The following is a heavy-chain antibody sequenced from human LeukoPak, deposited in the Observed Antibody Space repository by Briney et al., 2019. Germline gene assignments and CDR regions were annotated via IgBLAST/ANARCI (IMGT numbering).Heavy chain of an antibody. V-gene: IGHV3-11*04. D-gene: IGHD2-2*03. CDR1: GFTISDYY. CDR3: ARVRRMDIVVVPAAVYYMDV. Sequence: PGGSLRLSCAASGFTISDYYMSWIRQAPGKGLEWVSYISSSSSTIYYADSVKGRFTISRDNAKNSLYLQMNSLRAEDTAVYYCARVRRMDIVVVPAAVYYMDVWGKGTTVTVSS. J-gene: IGHJ6*03. CDR2: ISSSSSTI.